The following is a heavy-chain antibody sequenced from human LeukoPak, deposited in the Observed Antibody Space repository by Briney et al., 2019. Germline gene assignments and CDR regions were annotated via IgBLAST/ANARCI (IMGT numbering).Heavy chain of an antibody. D-gene: IGHD2-15*01. V-gene: IGHV3-48*01. CDR3: ARVTPPANFDY. Sequence: GGSLRLSCAASGFTFSSYSMNWVRQAPGKGLEWVSYISSSSSTIYYTDSVKGRFTISRDNAKNSLYLQMNSLRAEDTAVYYCARVTPPANFDYWGQGTLVTVSS. CDR2: ISSSSSTI. J-gene: IGHJ4*02. CDR1: GFTFSSYS.